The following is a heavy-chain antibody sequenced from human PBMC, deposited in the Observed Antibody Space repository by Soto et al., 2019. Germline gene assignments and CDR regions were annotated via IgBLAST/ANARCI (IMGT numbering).Heavy chain of an antibody. CDR3: ARIGIAVEDYYYYGMDV. CDR1: GYSFTSYW. CDR2: IDPSDSYT. Sequence: PGESLKISCKGSGYSFTSYWISWVRQMPGKGLEWMGRIDPSDSYTNYSPSFQGHVTISADKSIGTAYLQWSSLKASDTAMYYCARIGIAVEDYYYYGMDVWGQGTTVTVSS. V-gene: IGHV5-10-1*01. D-gene: IGHD6-19*01. J-gene: IGHJ6*02.